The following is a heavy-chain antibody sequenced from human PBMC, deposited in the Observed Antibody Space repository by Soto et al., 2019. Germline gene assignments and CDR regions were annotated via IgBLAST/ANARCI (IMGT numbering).Heavy chain of an antibody. CDR1: GYTFTSYY. Sequence: ASVKVSCKASGYTFTSYYMHWVRQAPGQGLEWMGIINPSGGSTSYAQKFQGRVTMTRDTSTSTVYMELSSLRSEDTAVYYCASSEPEKRYSSSWYGDAFDIWGQGTIVTVSS. D-gene: IGHD6-13*01. J-gene: IGHJ3*02. CDR2: INPSGGST. CDR3: ASSEPEKRYSSSWYGDAFDI. V-gene: IGHV1-46*01.